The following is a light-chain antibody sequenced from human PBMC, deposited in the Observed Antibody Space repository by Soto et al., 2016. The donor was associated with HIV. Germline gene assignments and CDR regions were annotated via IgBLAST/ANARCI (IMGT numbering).Light chain of an antibody. CDR2: DDS. V-gene: IGLV3-21*04. J-gene: IGLJ3*02. Sequence: SYVLTQPPSVSVAPGKTASITCGGNNIGRKSVHWYQQKPGQAPVMVIYDDSDRPSGIPERFSGSNSGNTATLTISRVEAGDEADYYCQVWDSSSDHSPWVFGGGTKLDRP. CDR3: QVWDSSSDHSPWV. CDR1: NIGRKS.